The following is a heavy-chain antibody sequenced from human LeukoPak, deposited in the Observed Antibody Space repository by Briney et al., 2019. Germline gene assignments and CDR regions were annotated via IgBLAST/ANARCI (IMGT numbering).Heavy chain of an antibody. CDR1: GYNFTGYW. V-gene: IGHV1-46*01. Sequence: ASVKVSCKASGYNFTGYWIQWARQAPGQGLERVALINSNDGSTTNAPKFQGRVTVTRDTSTSTVYMDLRSLTSDDTAVYYCARAPRHSSTMLDYWGQGTLVTVAS. CDR3: ARAPRHSSTMLDY. D-gene: IGHD6-13*01. CDR2: INSNDGST. J-gene: IGHJ4*02.